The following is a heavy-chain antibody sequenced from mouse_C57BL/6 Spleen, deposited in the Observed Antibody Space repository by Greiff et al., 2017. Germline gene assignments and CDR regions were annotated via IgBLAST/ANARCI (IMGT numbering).Heavy chain of an antibody. Sequence: VHVKQSGAELVRPGASVKLSCTASGFNIKDDYMHWVKQRPEQGLEWIGWIDPENGDTESASKLQGKAPITADTSTNTAYLQLSGLTSEDTAVYYCATTRVATFDYWGQGTTLTVSS. CDR1: GFNIKDDY. CDR3: ATTRVATFDY. CDR2: IDPENGDT. J-gene: IGHJ2*01. V-gene: IGHV14-4*01. D-gene: IGHD2-2*01.